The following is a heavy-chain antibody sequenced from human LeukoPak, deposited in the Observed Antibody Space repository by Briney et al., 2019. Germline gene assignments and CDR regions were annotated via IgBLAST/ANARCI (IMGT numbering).Heavy chain of an antibody. CDR3: AKDPNGDYVGTFDM. J-gene: IGHJ3*02. D-gene: IGHD4-17*01. CDR1: GFRLSNFG. Sequence: GGSLRLSCEVSGFRLSNFGMSWVRQAPGKGPEWVAFISGSGERTDYAESVKGRFAIFRDNSKNTLYLQMNSLRDEDTAAYYCAKDPNGDYVGTFDMWGRGTMVTVSS. V-gene: IGHV3-23*01. CDR2: ISGSGERT.